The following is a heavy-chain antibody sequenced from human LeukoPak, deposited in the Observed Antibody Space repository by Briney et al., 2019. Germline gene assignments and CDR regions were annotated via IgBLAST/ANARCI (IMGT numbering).Heavy chain of an antibody. V-gene: IGHV4-59*01. J-gene: IGHJ4*02. CDR2: IYYSGST. D-gene: IGHD3-22*01. CDR3: ARGHDNKGWYFDY. Sequence: SETLSLTCTVSGGSISSYYWSWIRQPPGKGLEWIGYIYYSGSTNYNLSLKSRVTISVDTSKNQFSLKLNSVTAADTAVYYCARGHDNKGWYFDYWGQGTLVTVSS. CDR1: GGSISSYY.